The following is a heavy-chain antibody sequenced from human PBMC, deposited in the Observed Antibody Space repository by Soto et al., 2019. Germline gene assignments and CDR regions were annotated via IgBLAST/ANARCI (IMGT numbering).Heavy chain of an antibody. J-gene: IGHJ4*02. CDR1: GYTFTSYY. CDR2: INPSGGST. CDR3: ARELLWFGGGDY. Sequence: QVQLVQSGAEVKKPGASVKVSCKASGYTFTSYYMHWVRQAPGQGLEWMGIINPSGGSTSYAQKFQGRVTITRDTSTSTVYMELSSLRSEDTAVYYCARELLWFGGGDYWGQGTLVTVSS. D-gene: IGHD3-10*01. V-gene: IGHV1-46*01.